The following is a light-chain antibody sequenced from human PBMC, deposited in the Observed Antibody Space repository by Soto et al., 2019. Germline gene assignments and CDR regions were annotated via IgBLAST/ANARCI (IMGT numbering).Light chain of an antibody. CDR1: SSDVGGYNF. Sequence: QSALTQPASVSGSPGQSITISCTGTSSDVGGYNFVSWYQQHPGKAPKLKIYEVSNRPSGVSNRFSGSKSGNTASLTISGLQAEDEADYYCGSYTDTNTLDVFGTGTKVTVL. V-gene: IGLV2-14*01. J-gene: IGLJ1*01. CDR3: GSYTDTNTLDV. CDR2: EVS.